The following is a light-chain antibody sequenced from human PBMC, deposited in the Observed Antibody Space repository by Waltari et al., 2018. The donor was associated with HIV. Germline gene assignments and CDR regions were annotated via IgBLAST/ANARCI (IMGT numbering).Light chain of an antibody. CDR1: SPNIGRNT. J-gene: IGLJ2*01. Sequence: QSVLTQPPSASGTPGQRVTISCSGSSPNIGRNTVNWYQQLPGTAPKLLIYTNNQRPSWVPDRFSGSKSGISASLAISGLHSDDEAHYYCGVWDDSLNGQVFGGGTKLTVL. CDR2: TNN. CDR3: GVWDDSLNGQV. V-gene: IGLV1-44*01.